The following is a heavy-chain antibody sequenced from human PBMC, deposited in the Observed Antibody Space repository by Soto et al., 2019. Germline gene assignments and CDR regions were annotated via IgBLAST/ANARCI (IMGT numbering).Heavy chain of an antibody. CDR3: ASNLYSSSCPAY. J-gene: IGHJ4*02. V-gene: IGHV4-34*01. CDR2: INHSGST. D-gene: IGHD6-13*01. CDR1: GGSFSGYY. Sequence: SETLSLTCAVYGGSFSGYYWSWIRQPPGKGLEWIGEINHSGSTNYNPSLKSRVTISVDTSKNQFSLKLSSVTAADTAVYYCASNLYSSSCPAYWGQGTLVTVSS.